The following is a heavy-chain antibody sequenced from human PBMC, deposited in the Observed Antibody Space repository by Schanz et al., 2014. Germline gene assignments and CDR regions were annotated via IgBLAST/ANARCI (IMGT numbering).Heavy chain of an antibody. D-gene: IGHD3-10*01. CDR3: VRDAGWAFGDYHGMDV. J-gene: IGHJ6*02. CDR1: GYTFNNHG. Sequence: QVQLVQSGAEVMKPGASATVSCKASGYTFNNHGISWVRQAPGQGLEWMGWISVYHGHTNYAEKVHGRVTMTTDTSTSTAYMELRSLISDDTAVYYCVRDAGWAFGDYHGMDVWGQGTSXTVSS. CDR2: ISVYHGHT. V-gene: IGHV1-18*01.